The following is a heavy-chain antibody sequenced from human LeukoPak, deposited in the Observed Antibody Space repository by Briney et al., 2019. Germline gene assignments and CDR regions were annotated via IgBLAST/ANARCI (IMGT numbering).Heavy chain of an antibody. CDR2: ISSSNSYI. V-gene: IGHV3-21*01. CDR3: ARGPYSSSPGELRFDP. J-gene: IGHJ5*02. Sequence: GGSLRLSCAASGFTFSSYSMNWVRQAPGKGLEWVSSISSSNSYIYYADSVKGRFTISRDNAKNSLYLQMNSLRAEDTAVYYCARGPYSSSPGELRFDPWGQGTLVTVSS. CDR1: GFTFSSYS. D-gene: IGHD6-6*01.